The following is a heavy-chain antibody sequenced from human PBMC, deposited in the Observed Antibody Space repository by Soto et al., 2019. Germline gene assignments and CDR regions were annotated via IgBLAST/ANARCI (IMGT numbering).Heavy chain of an antibody. J-gene: IGHJ5*02. CDR3: ARVDYGDYPWFDP. CDR1: GGSVSSHLYY. D-gene: IGHD4-17*01. Sequence: QVQLQESGPGLVKPSDTLSLTCSVSGGSVSSHLYYWGWIRQPPGNGLEWIANVYYNGSTNYNPSLMSRVTISLDTSKNQFSMKLSSVTAADTAVYYCARVDYGDYPWFDPWGQGTPVTVSS. V-gene: IGHV4-61*01. CDR2: VYYNGST.